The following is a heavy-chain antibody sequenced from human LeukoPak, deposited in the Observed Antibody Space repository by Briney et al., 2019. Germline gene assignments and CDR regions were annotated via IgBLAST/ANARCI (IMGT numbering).Heavy chain of an antibody. J-gene: IGHJ6*02. CDR1: GGSFSGYY. D-gene: IGHD6-13*01. CDR3: ARGRGSSWPRYYYYGMDV. Sequence: SETLSLTCAVYGGSFSGYYWSWIRQPPGKGLEWIGEINHSGGTNYNPSLKSRVTISVDTSKNQFSLKLSSVTAADTAVYYCARGRGSSWPRYYYYGMDVWGQGTTVTVSS. CDR2: INHSGGT. V-gene: IGHV4-34*01.